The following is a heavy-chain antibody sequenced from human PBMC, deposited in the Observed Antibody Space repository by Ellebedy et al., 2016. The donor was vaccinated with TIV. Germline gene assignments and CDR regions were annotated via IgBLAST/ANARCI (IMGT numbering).Heavy chain of an antibody. CDR1: GFTFSAFW. Sequence: PGGSLRLSCAASGFTFSAFWMNWVRQAPGKGLEWVSSISGSGSYIYYADSVKGRFTISRDNAKNSLYLQMNSLRAEDTAFYYCASFCSSTSCYGGVDYWGQGTLVTVSS. J-gene: IGHJ4*02. CDR3: ASFCSSTSCYGGVDY. D-gene: IGHD2-2*01. V-gene: IGHV3-21*01. CDR2: ISGSGSYI.